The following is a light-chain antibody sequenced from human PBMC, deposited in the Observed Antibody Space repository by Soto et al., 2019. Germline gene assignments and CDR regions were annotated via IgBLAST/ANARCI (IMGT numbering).Light chain of an antibody. Sequence: DIVMTQSPDSLAVSLGERATINGKSSQSVLYSSNNKNYLAWYQQKPGQPPKLLIYWASTRESGVPDRFSGSGSGTDFTLTISSLQAEDVAVYYCQQYYSTSYTFGQGTKLEI. CDR3: QQYYSTSYT. CDR1: QSVLYSSNNKNY. J-gene: IGKJ2*01. CDR2: WAS. V-gene: IGKV4-1*01.